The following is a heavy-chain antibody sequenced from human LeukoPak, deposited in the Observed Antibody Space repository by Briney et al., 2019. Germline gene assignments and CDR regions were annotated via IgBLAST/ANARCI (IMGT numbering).Heavy chain of an antibody. CDR1: GFTFSSYG. CDR2: ISYDGSNK. V-gene: IGHV3-30*18. CDR3: AKDRRHYYYGMDV. J-gene: IGHJ6*02. Sequence: GGSLRLSCAASGFTFSSYGMQWVRQAPGKGLEWVAVISYDGSNKYHADSVKGRFTISRDNSKNTLYLQMNSLRAEDTAVYYCAKDRRHYYYGMDVWGQGTTVTVSS.